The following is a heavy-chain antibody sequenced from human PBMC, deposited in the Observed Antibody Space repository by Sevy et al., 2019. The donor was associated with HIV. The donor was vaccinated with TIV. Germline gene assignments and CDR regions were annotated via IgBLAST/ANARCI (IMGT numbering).Heavy chain of an antibody. V-gene: IGHV3-23*01. J-gene: IGHJ4*01. CDR1: GFSFSNYV. D-gene: IGHD3-16*01. CDR2: VSPTSLST. Sequence: GGSLRLSCTASGFSFSNYVMAWVRQAPGKGLEWVSSVSPTSLSTYYAESVKGRFTSSRDNSKNTLNLQMNNLPAEDTAIYYGEKLHSRMIPGNGALDYWGRGTLVTVSS. CDR3: EKLHSRMIPGNGALDY.